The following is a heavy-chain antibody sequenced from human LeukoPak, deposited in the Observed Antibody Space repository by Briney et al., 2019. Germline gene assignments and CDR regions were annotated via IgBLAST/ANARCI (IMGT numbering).Heavy chain of an antibody. CDR2: INRNSGNT. D-gene: IGHD6-13*01. CDR3: SRVRAEAGTRVDY. Sequence: SVKVSCKASGYTFTSYDINWVRQAPGQGLEWMGWINRNSGNTGYAQKFQGRVTMTRNTSISTAYMELSSLRSEGTAVYYCSRVRAEAGTRVDYWGQGTLVTVSS. J-gene: IGHJ4*02. CDR1: GYTFTSYD. V-gene: IGHV1-8*01.